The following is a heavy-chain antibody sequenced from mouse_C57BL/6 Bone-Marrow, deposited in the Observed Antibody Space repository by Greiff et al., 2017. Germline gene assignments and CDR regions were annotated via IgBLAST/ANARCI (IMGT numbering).Heavy chain of an antibody. CDR2: INYDGSST. D-gene: IGHD1-1*01. V-gene: IGHV5-16*01. Sequence: EVKLMESEGGLVQPGSSMKLSCTASGFTFSDYYMAWVRQVPEKGLEWVANINYDGSSTYYLDSLKSRFIISRDNAKNILYLQMSSLKSEDTATYYCARDYYGSPYWYFDVWGTGTTVTVSS. J-gene: IGHJ1*03. CDR1: GFTFSDYY. CDR3: ARDYYGSPYWYFDV.